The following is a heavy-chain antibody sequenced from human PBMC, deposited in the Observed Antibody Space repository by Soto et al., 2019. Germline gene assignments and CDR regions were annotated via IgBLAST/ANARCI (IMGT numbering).Heavy chain of an antibody. CDR2: MNPNSGYT. J-gene: IGHJ4*02. D-gene: IGHD2-21*02. V-gene: IGHV1-8*01. CDR3: ARFSSRPLLSDFDY. CDR1: GYTFISHD. Sequence: ASVKVSCKASGYTFISHDISCVRQAPGQGLEWLGWMNPNSGYTAYAQKFQGRVTMTRDTSIRTAYMELNSLTSEDTALYFCARFSSRPLLSDFDYWGQGTLVTVSS.